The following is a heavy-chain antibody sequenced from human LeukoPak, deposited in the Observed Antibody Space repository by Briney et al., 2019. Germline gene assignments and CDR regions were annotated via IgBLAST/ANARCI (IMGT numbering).Heavy chain of an antibody. CDR2: IKQDGSAK. CDR3: ARPYRLRYFDWLNYYMDV. J-gene: IGHJ6*03. CDR1: RFTVSSNY. Sequence: PGGSLRLSCAASRFTVSSNYMTWVRQAPGKGLEWVANIKQDGSAKYYVDSVKGRFTISRDNAKNSLYLQMNSLRAEDTAVYYCARPYRLRYFDWLNYYMDVWGKGTTVTVSS. D-gene: IGHD3-9*01. V-gene: IGHV3-7*01.